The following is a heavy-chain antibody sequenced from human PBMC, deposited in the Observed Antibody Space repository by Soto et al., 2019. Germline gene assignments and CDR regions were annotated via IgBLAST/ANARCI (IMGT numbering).Heavy chain of an antibody. CDR3: ARDLAAAAY. CDR1: GYIFTNYY. CDR2: INPLPTSGST. Sequence: QVQLVQSGAEVKKPGASVKVSCKASGYIFTNYYIHWVRQAPGQGLEWMAIINPLPTSGSTNYAQKFQGRVTVTRDTSTSTVYLELSSLRSDDTALYYCARDLAAAAYWVKGTLVTVSS. J-gene: IGHJ4*02. V-gene: IGHV1-46*01. D-gene: IGHD6-13*01.